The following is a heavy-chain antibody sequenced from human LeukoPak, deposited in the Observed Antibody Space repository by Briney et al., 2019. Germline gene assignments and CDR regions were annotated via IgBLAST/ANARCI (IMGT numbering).Heavy chain of an antibody. Sequence: KPSETLSLTCTVSGGSISNSHYYWGWIRQPPGKELEWIGNIFYSGSIYYNPSLQSRVTISIDTSKDQFSLKLSSVTAADTAVYYCARHRGVAGYDYWGQGTLVTVSS. CDR1: GGSISNSHYY. CDR2: IFYSGSI. V-gene: IGHV4-39*01. CDR3: ARHRGVAGYDY. J-gene: IGHJ4*02. D-gene: IGHD6-19*01.